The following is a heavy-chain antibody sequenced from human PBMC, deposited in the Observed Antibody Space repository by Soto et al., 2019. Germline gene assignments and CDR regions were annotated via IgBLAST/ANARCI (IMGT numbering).Heavy chain of an antibody. J-gene: IGHJ6*02. D-gene: IGHD3-16*01. Sequence: PSGNLFPTLAVSGGSLSSGGYSSSLVRQPPGKGLGWVGYIYYRGSTNDNPSPKSRVTISVDTAKNQFSLKRSSVTAADTAVYYCASVITAYYYYYGMDVWGQGTTVTVSS. V-gene: IGHV4-61*08. CDR1: GGSLSSGGYS. CDR3: ASVITAYYYYYGMDV. CDR2: IYYRGST.